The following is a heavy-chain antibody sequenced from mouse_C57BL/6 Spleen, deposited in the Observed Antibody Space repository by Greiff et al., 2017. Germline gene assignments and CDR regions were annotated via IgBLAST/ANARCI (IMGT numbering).Heavy chain of an antibody. V-gene: IGHV1-64*01. D-gene: IGHD2-4*01. Sequence: QVQLQQPGAELVKPGASVKLSCKASGYTFTSYWMHWVKQRPGQGLEWIGMIHPNSGSTNYNEKFKSKATLTVDKSSSTAYMQLSSLTSEDSAVYYCARAGYDYVFDYWGQGTTLTVSS. CDR3: ARAGYDYVFDY. J-gene: IGHJ2*01. CDR2: IHPNSGST. CDR1: GYTFTSYW.